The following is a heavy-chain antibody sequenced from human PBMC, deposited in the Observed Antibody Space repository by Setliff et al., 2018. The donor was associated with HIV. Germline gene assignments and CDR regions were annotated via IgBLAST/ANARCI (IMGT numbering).Heavy chain of an antibody. CDR3: ARDKVVVAAGWFDP. V-gene: IGHV3-23*01. J-gene: IGHJ5*02. D-gene: IGHD2-15*01. CDR1: GFTFSSYA. Sequence: GGSLRLSCAASGFTFSSYAMSWVRQAPGKGLEWVSAISGSGGSTYYADSVRGRFTISRDNAKNSLYLQMNSLRAEDTAVYYCARDKVVVAAGWFDPWGQGTLVTVSS. CDR2: ISGSGGST.